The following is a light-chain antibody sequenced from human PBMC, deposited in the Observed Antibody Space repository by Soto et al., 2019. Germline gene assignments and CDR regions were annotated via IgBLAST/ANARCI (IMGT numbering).Light chain of an antibody. CDR1: SSNIGAGYD. V-gene: IGLV1-40*01. CDR2: GNT. CDR3: QSHDTSLSGYV. J-gene: IGLJ1*01. Sequence: SVLTQPPSVSGAPGQRVTISCTGSSSNIGAGYDVHWYQQLPGTAPKLLIYGNTNRPSGVPDRFSGSKSGTSASLAITGLQAEDEADYYCQSHDTSLSGYVFGTGTKVTVL.